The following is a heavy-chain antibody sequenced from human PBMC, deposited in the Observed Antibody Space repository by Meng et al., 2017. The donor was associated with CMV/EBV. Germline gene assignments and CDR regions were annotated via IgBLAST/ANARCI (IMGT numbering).Heavy chain of an antibody. J-gene: IGHJ3*02. CDR2: ISYDGSNK. Sequence: GESLKISCAASGFTFSSYAMHWVRQAPGKGLEWVAVISYDGSNKYYADSVKGRFTISRDNSKNTLYLQMNSLRAEDTAVHYCARDGTSDAFDIWGQGTMVTVSS. D-gene: IGHD1-1*01. CDR3: ARDGTSDAFDI. CDR1: GFTFSSYA. V-gene: IGHV3-30-3*01.